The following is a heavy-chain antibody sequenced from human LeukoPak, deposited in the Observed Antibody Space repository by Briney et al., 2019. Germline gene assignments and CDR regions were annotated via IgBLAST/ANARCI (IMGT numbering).Heavy chain of an antibody. CDR3: VRVQGGSDPYYFDY. D-gene: IGHD1-26*01. Sequence: GGSLRLSCAASGFTFSSYNMNWVRQAPGRGLEWVSSISSSSTYIYYADSVKGRFTISRDNAKKSLYLQMNSLRAEDTAVYYCVRVQGGSDPYYFDYWGQGTLVTVSS. J-gene: IGHJ4*02. V-gene: IGHV3-21*01. CDR1: GFTFSSYN. CDR2: ISSSSTYI.